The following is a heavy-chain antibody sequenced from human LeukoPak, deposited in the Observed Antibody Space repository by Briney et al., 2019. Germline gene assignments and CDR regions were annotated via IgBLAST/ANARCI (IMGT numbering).Heavy chain of an antibody. V-gene: IGHV1-18*04. J-gene: IGHJ4*02. Sequence: ASVKVSCKASGYTFTGYYMHWVRQAPGQGLEWMGWISAYNGNTNYAQKLQGRVTMTTDTSTSTAYMELRSLRSDDTAVYYCARDPRGGYSYGPNTASPKLDYWGQGTLVTVSS. CDR2: ISAYNGNT. CDR1: GYTFTGYY. CDR3: ARDPRGGYSYGPNTASPKLDY. D-gene: IGHD5-18*01.